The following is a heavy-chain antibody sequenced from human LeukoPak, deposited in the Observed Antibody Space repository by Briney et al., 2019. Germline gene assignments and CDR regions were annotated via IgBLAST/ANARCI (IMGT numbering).Heavy chain of an antibody. D-gene: IGHD3-22*01. CDR2: INPNSGNT. V-gene: IGHV1-8*01. CDR1: LYTFTSYN. CDR3: ARALPLIDFYESSASISPRPDYDY. Sequence: ASVKVSSKDSLYTFTSYNINWVRQATGQRVERMGWINPNSGNTGYAQKYQGSVTMTRNTSKSTAYMEQSSLRFEDTAVYSGARALPLIDFYESSASISPRPDYDYWGQGTLVTVPS. J-gene: IGHJ4*02.